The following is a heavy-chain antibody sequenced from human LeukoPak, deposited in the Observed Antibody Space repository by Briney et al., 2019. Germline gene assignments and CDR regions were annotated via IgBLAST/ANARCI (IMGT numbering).Heavy chain of an antibody. J-gene: IGHJ4*02. V-gene: IGHV3-49*03. D-gene: IGHD3-9*01. CDR1: GFXFGDYS. CDR2: IRSKAYGGTT. Sequence: PGRSLRLSCTASGFXFGDYSISWFRQAPGKGLEWVGFIRSKAYGGTTEYAASVKGRITISRDDSKSIAYLQMNSLKTEDTGVYYCARDYDFLTGSSDYWGQGTLVTVSS. CDR3: ARDYDFLTGSSDY.